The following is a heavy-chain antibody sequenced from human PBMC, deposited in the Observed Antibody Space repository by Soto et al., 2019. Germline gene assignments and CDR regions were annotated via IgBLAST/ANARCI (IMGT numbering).Heavy chain of an antibody. J-gene: IGHJ4*02. CDR3: ARAGVATIGGDDY. D-gene: IGHD5-12*01. Sequence: QVQLVQSGAEVKKPGSSVKVSCKASGGTFSSYTISWVRQAPGQGLEWMGRIIPILGIANYAQKFQGRVTITADKSTSTAYMELSSLRSEDTAVYYCARAGVATIGGDDYWGQGTLVTVSS. CDR2: IIPILGIA. CDR1: GGTFSSYT. V-gene: IGHV1-69*02.